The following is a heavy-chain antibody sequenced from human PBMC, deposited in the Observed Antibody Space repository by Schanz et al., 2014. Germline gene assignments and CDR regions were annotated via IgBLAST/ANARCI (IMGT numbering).Heavy chain of an antibody. CDR2: IKQDGSEK. D-gene: IGHD7-27*01. CDR3: AKYGGELGVSFEY. Sequence: EVQLVESGGGLVQPGGSLRLSCAASGFRLSTYGMHWVRQAPGEGLEWVANIKQDGSEKYYVDSVKGRFTISRDNAKNSLYLQMNSLRPEDTAVYYCAKYGGELGVSFEYWGRGTLVTVSS. V-gene: IGHV3-7*01. CDR1: GFRLSTYG. J-gene: IGHJ4*02.